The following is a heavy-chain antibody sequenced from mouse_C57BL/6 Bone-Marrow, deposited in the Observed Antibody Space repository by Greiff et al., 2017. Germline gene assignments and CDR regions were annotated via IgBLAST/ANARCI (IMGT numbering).Heavy chain of an antibody. CDR1: GFTFTDYY. CDR2: IRNKANGYTT. D-gene: IGHD3-2*02. J-gene: IGHJ4*01. Sequence: EVKLMESGGGLVQPGGSLSLSCAASGFTFTDYYMSWVRQPPGKALEWLGFIRNKANGYTTEYSASVKGRFTISRDNSQSILYLQMNARRAEDSATYYCAGYGAQAPYAMDYWGQGTSVTVSS. V-gene: IGHV7-3*01. CDR3: AGYGAQAPYAMDY.